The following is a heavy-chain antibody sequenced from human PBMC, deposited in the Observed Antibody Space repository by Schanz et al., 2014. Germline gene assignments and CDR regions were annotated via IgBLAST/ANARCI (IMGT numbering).Heavy chain of an antibody. Sequence: DVQVVESGGDLVQPGGSLRLSCAASGFTFSNYWMSWVRQAPGKGLEWVAYIKHDGSEKYHVDSVKGRFTISRDNAKNSLYLQMNSLRAEDTAVYYCAREKRRTEVVLDHWGQGTLVTVS. CDR2: IKHDGSEK. CDR3: AREKRRTEVVLDH. V-gene: IGHV3-7*03. CDR1: GFTFSNYW. J-gene: IGHJ4*02.